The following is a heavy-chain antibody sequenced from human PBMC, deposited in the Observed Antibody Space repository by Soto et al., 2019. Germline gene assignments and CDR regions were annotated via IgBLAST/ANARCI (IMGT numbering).Heavy chain of an antibody. CDR3: AKGPAIVLVPAAMNYYYGMDV. D-gene: IGHD2-2*01. V-gene: IGHV3-30*18. J-gene: IGHJ6*02. CDR2: ISYDGSNI. Sequence: GALRLSCAASGFTFSSYGMHWVRQAPGKGLEWVAVISYDGSNIYYADSVKGRFTISRDNSKNTLYLQMDSLRAEDTAVYYCAKGPAIVLVPAAMNYYYGMDVWGQGTTVTVSS. CDR1: GFTFSSYG.